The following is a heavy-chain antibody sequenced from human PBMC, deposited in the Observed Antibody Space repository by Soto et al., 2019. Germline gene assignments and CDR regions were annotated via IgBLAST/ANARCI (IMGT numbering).Heavy chain of an antibody. Sequence: PGGSLRLSCVASGFTFSSYAMSWVRQAPGKGLEWVSAISGSGGSTYYADSVKGRFTISRDNSKNTPYLQMNSLRAEDTAVYYCAKDLYSVVVTAPGYWGQGTLVTVSS. CDR2: ISGSGGST. J-gene: IGHJ4*02. CDR1: GFTFSSYA. V-gene: IGHV3-23*01. CDR3: AKDLYSVVVTAPGY. D-gene: IGHD2-21*02.